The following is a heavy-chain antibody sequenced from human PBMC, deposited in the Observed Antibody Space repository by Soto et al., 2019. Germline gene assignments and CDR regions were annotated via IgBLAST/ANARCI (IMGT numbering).Heavy chain of an antibody. CDR1: GGSFSGYY. J-gene: IGHJ6*02. D-gene: IGHD2-15*01. V-gene: IGHV4-34*01. CDR3: ARFMVVAGWYYYGMDV. Sequence: QVQLQQWGAGLLKPSETLSLTCAVYGGSFSGYYWSWIRQPPGKGLEWIGEINHSGSTNYNPSLKSRVTISVDTSKNQFALKVSSVTGADTAVYYCARFMVVAGWYYYGMDVWGQLTTVTVSS. CDR2: INHSGST.